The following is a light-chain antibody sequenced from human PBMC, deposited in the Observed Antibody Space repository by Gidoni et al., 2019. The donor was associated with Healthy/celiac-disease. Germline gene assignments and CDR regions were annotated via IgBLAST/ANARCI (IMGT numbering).Light chain of an antibody. J-gene: IGKJ5*01. CDR1: QDISNY. V-gene: IGKV1-33*01. CDR3: QQYDNRIT. CDR2: DAS. Sequence: DIQMTQSPSSLSASVGDRVTITCQASQDISNYLNWYQQKPGKAPKLLIYDASNLETGVPSRFSGSVSGTDFTFTISSLQPEDIATYYCQQYDNRITFGQGTRLEIK.